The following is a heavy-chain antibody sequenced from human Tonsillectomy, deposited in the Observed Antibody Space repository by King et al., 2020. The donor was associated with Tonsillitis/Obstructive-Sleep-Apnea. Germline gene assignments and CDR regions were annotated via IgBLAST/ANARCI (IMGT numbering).Heavy chain of an antibody. V-gene: IGHV7-4-1*01. Sequence: QLVQSGFELKKPGASVKVSCKASGYTFTKYAMNWVRQAPGQGLEWMGWINTNTGNPTYAQGFTGRFVFSLDTSVSTAFLQIRSLTAEDTAVYYCFRRAYGFVVWNFDYWGQRALVTVSS. CDR3: FRRAYGFVVWNFDY. D-gene: IGHD3-10*01. CDR1: GYTFTKYA. J-gene: IGHJ4*02. CDR2: INTNTGNP.